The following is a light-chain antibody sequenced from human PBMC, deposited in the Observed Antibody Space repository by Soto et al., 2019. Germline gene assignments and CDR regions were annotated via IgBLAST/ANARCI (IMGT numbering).Light chain of an antibody. CDR2: EVS. Sequence: QSVLTQPPSASGSPGQSVTISCTGTSSDVGGYNYVSWYQQHPGKAPKLMIYEVSKRPSGVPDRFSGSKSGNTASLTVSGLQAEDEADYYCTSYAGDTSLGVLGGRTKLTVL. V-gene: IGLV2-8*01. CDR3: TSYAGDTSLGV. J-gene: IGLJ3*02. CDR1: SSDVGGYNY.